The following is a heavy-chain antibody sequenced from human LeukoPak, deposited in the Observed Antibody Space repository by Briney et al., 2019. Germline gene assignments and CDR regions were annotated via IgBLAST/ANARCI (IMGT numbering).Heavy chain of an antibody. J-gene: IGHJ4*02. Sequence: SETLSLTCTVSGGSISSYYWSWIRQPAGKGLEWIGRIYTSGSTNYNPSLKSRVTMSVDPSKNQFSLKLSSVTAADTAVYYCARDYYDSSGYPFFDYWGLGTLVTVSS. CDR3: ARDYYDSSGYPFFDY. V-gene: IGHV4-4*07. CDR2: IYTSGST. D-gene: IGHD3-22*01. CDR1: GGSISSYY.